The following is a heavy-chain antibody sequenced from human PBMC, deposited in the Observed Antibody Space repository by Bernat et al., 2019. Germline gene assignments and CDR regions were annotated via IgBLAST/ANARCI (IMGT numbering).Heavy chain of an antibody. CDR3: AKGYHLGELSH. CDR2: VSTSGST. CDR1: GASIAGGSYH. Sequence: QLQLQESGPRLVEPSQTLSLACTVTGASIAGGSYHWSWVRQYPGKGLEWIGFVSTSGSTSYNPSLKSRLSISLETSKNQFSVSLTSVTAADTAVYYCAKGYHLGELSHWGQGALVTVSS. J-gene: IGHJ4*02. V-gene: IGHV4-31*03. D-gene: IGHD3-16*02.